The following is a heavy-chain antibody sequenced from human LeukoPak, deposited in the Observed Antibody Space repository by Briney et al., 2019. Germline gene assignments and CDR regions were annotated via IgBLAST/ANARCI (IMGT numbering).Heavy chain of an antibody. CDR1: GFTFSSYG. D-gene: IGHD3-16*01. CDR3: AEDWGPPSD. J-gene: IGHJ4*02. Sequence: GRSLRLSCAASGFTFSSYGMHWVRQAPGKGLEWVAVISSDGSNKYYADSVKGRFTISRDNSKNTLYLQMNSLRAEDTAVYYCAEDWGPPSDWGQGTLVTVSS. CDR2: ISSDGSNK. V-gene: IGHV3-30*18.